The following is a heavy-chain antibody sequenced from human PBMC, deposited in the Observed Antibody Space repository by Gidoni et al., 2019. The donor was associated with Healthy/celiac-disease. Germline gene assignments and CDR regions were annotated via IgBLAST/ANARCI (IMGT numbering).Heavy chain of an antibody. CDR3: ARDPFKGLDV. Sequence: ERQRLESGGGLIQPGGSLRLSCAASGFTVSSNYMSWVRQAPGKGVEWVSVIYSGGSTYSADSVKGRFTISRDNSKNTLYLQMNSLRAEDTAVYYCARDPFKGLDVWGKGTTVTVSS. J-gene: IGHJ6*04. V-gene: IGHV3-53*01. CDR2: IYSGGST. CDR1: GFTVSSNY.